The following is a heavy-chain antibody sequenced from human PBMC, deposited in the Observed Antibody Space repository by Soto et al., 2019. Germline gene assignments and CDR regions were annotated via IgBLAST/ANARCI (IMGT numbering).Heavy chain of an antibody. CDR3: ARLVVAGSTYYFDS. D-gene: IGHD6-19*01. Sequence: QITLKASGPSLLRPTQTLTLTCTYSGFSLSSCGVGVGWVRQPPGKALELLTFIYLDDDKRNNLSLKTRLTIPKYTSKNQVALTMTNMDPADTATYYCARLVVAGSTYYFDSWGQGTLVIVSS. CDR1: GFSLSSCGVG. V-gene: IGHV2-5*02. J-gene: IGHJ4*02. CDR2: IYLDDDK.